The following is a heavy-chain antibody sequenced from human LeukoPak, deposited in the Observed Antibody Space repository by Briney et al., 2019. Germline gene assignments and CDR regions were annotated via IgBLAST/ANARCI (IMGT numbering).Heavy chain of an antibody. J-gene: IGHJ5*02. Sequence: PGRSLRLPCAASGFTFDDYAMHWVRQLPGKGLEWVAGITGNSDSVGYGDSVKGRFTISRDNAKNSLFLQMNSLSADDTAFYYCAKGLYYDILTGNYFDPWGQGTPVTVSS. CDR3: AKGLYYDILTGNYFDP. CDR1: GFTFDDYA. D-gene: IGHD3-9*01. CDR2: ITGNSDSV. V-gene: IGHV3-9*01.